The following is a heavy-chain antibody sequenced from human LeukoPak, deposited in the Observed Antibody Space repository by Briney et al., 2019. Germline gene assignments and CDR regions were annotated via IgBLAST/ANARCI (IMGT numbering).Heavy chain of an antibody. Sequence: SETLSLTCAVYGGSFSGYYWSWIRQPPGKGLEWIGEINHSGSTNYNPSLKSRVTISVDTSKNQFSLKLSSVTAADTAVYYCATLNPSGGSSRYTSGPRARSAGWFDPWGQGTLVTVSS. V-gene: IGHV4-34*01. CDR2: INHSGST. CDR3: ATLNPSGGSSRYTSGPRARSAGWFDP. J-gene: IGHJ5*02. CDR1: GGSFSGYY. D-gene: IGHD5-18*01.